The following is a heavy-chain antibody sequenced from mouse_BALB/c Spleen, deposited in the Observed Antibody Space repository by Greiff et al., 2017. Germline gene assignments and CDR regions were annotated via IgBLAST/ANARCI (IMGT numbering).Heavy chain of an antibody. D-gene: IGHD2-14*01. V-gene: IGHV1S81*02. CDR2: INPSNGGT. CDR3: TRRGYDGGYYNAMDD. J-gene: IGHJ4*01. Sequence: VQLQQSGAELVKPGASVKLSCKASGYTFTSYYMYWVKQRPGQGLEWIGEINPSNGGTNFNEKFKSKATLTVDKSSSTAYMQLSSLTSEDSAVYYCTRRGYDGGYYNAMDDWGQGTSVTVSS. CDR1: GYTFTSYY.